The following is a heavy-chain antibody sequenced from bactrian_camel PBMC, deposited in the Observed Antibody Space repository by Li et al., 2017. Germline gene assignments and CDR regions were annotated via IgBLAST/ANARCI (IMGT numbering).Heavy chain of an antibody. J-gene: IGHJ6*01. CDR3: AARDDGWENFNVDDCDDKADFGY. CDR1: GPLSDYP. D-gene: IGHD5*01. CDR2: ISRGSTRR. Sequence: HVQLVESGGGLVQPGGSLTLSCIASGPLSDYPMAWVRQALGKEREWVSCISRGSTRREYEDSVKGRFTISQDNAKNTFYLQMNSLKPEDAGTYYCAARDDGWENFNVDDCDDKADFGYWGQG. V-gene: IGHV3S60*01.